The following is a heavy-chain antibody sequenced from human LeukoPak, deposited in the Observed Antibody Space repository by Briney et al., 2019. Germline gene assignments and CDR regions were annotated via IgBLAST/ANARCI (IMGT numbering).Heavy chain of an antibody. Sequence: GGSLRLSCAASGFTFSSYWMSWVRQAPGKGLEWVANIKQDGGEKYYVDSVKGRFTISRDNAKISLYLQMNSLRAEDTAVYYCARAEIAVAGMGYYYYGMDVWGQGATVTVSS. CDR2: IKQDGGEK. D-gene: IGHD6-19*01. J-gene: IGHJ6*02. CDR1: GFTFSSYW. CDR3: ARAEIAVAGMGYYYYGMDV. V-gene: IGHV3-7*01.